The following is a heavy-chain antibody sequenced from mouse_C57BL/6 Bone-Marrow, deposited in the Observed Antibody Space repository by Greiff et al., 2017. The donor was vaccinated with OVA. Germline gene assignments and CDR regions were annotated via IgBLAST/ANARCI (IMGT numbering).Heavy chain of an antibody. J-gene: IGHJ1*03. Sequence: EVKLVESGGGLVKPGGSLKLSCAASGFTFSSYAMSWVRQTPEQRLEWVATISDGGSYTYYPDNVKGRFTISRDNAKNTLYLQMSHLKSEDTAMYYGARLIYYYGSSYWYFDVWGTGTTVTVSS. D-gene: IGHD1-1*01. CDR3: ARLIYYYGSSYWYFDV. CDR2: ISDGGSYT. CDR1: GFTFSSYA. V-gene: IGHV5-4*03.